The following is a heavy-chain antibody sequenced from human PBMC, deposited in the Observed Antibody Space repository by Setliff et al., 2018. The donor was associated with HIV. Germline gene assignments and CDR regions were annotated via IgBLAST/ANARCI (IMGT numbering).Heavy chain of an antibody. CDR2: ISAYNGNT. CDR1: GYTFTSYG. J-gene: IGHJ4*02. CDR3: ARERWSRYCSSSSCYRDLDY. Sequence: AASVKVSCKASGYTFTSYGISWVRQAPGQGIERMGWISAYNGNTNYAQNLQGRVTMTIDTSTSTAYMELRSLRSDDTAVYYCARERWSRYCSSSSCYRDLDYWGQGTLVTVSS. D-gene: IGHD2-2*01. V-gene: IGHV1-18*01.